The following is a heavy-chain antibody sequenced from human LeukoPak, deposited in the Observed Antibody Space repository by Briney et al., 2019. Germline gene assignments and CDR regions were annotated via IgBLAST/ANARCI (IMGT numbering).Heavy chain of an antibody. CDR2: INPNSGGT. J-gene: IGHJ4*02. CDR3: ARRYFVSGSYYTDY. D-gene: IGHD3-10*01. CDR1: GYTFTGYY. Sequence: ASVNVSCKAAGYTFTGYYMHCVRQAPGQGLEWMGWINPNSGGTNYAQKFQGRVTMTRDTSITTAYMELSRLRSDDTAVYYCARRYFVSGSYYTDYWGQGTLVTVSS. V-gene: IGHV1-2*02.